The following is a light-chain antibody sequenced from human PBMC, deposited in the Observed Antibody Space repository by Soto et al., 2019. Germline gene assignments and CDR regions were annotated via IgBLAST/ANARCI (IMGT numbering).Light chain of an antibody. CDR1: QGISSA. V-gene: IGKV1-13*02. J-gene: IGKJ2*01. Sequence: AIQLTQSPSSLSASVGDRVTITCRASQGISSALAWYQQKPVKATNILIYDASSLESGVPSRFSGSGSGTDFTLTISSLQPEDFATYYCQQFNSYLLYTFGQGTKLEIK. CDR3: QQFNSYLLYT. CDR2: DAS.